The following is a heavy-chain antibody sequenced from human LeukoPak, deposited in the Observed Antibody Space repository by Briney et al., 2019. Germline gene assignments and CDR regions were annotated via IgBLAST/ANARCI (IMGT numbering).Heavy chain of an antibody. J-gene: IGHJ4*02. V-gene: IGHV3-30*03. CDR3: AGAPTLHSSDWYGLADD. Sequence: GRSLRLSCAASALTFSNYGMHWVRQAPGKGLEWVAVISYDGSNKYYADSVKGRFTISRDNSKNTLYLQMNSLRAEDTAVYYGAGAPTLHSSDWYGLADDWGQGTLVTVSS. CDR1: ALTFSNYG. CDR2: ISYDGSNK. D-gene: IGHD6-13*01.